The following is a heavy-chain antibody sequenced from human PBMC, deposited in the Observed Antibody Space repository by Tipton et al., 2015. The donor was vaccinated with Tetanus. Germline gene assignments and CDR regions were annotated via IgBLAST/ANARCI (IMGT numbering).Heavy chain of an antibody. D-gene: IGHD6-19*01. V-gene: IGHV3-74*01. Sequence: SLRLSCAASGFTFRSYWMHWVRQAPGKGLVWVSRIKSDGSTTSYADSVKGRFTISRDNAKNSLYLQMNSLRAEDTAVYYCARDTGWDGTGYWGQGTLVTVSS. CDR3: ARDTGWDGTGY. J-gene: IGHJ4*02. CDR2: IKSDGSTT. CDR1: GFTFRSYW.